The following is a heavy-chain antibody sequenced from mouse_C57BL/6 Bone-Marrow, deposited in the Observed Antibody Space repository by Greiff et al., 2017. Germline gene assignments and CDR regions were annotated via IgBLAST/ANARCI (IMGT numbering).Heavy chain of an antibody. V-gene: IGHV1-69*01. CDR2: IDPSGSYT. D-gene: IGHD2-13*01. Sequence: VQLQQPGAELVMPGASVKLSCKASGYTFTSYWMHWVKQRPGQGLEWIGEIDPSGSYTNYNEKFKGKSTVTVDTSSSTAYMQLSSLTSEDSAVYYCARLGVRCWFADWGQGTLVTVSA. CDR3: ARLGVRCWFAD. CDR1: GYTFTSYW. J-gene: IGHJ3*01.